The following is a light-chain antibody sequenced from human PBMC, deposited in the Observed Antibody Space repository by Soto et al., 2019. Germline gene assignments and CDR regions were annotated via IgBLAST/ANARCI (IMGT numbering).Light chain of an antibody. J-gene: IGKJ1*01. CDR3: QEYGTSRT. V-gene: IGKV3-20*01. CDR1: QSVSIK. CDR2: DTS. Sequence: EIVMTQSPATLSVSPGERATLSCRASQSVSIKLAWYQQKLGQAPRLLIYDTSNRATGIPARFSGSGSGTDFTLTISRLEPEDFAVYYCQEYGTSRTFGQGTKVDIK.